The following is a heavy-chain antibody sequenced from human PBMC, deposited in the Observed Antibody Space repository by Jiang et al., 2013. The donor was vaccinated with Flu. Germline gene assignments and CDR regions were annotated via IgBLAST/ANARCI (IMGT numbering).Heavy chain of an antibody. CDR3: ARAQRGSEEEPVTFICDY. CDR2: ISYDGSNK. J-gene: IGHJ4*02. V-gene: IGHV3-30*01. Sequence: AVISYDGSNKYYADSVKGRFTISRDNSKNTLYLQMNSLRAEDTAVYYCARAQRGSEEEPVTFICDYWGQGTLVTVSS. D-gene: IGHD2-15*01.